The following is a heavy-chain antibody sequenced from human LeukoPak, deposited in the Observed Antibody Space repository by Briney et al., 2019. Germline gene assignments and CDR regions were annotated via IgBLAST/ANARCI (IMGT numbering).Heavy chain of an antibody. CDR1: GGSISSSSYY. D-gene: IGHD6-13*01. CDR3: ARDRYSSWYGPNYYYGMDV. V-gene: IGHV4-61*01. Sequence: SETLSLTCTVSGGSISSSSYYWGWIRQPPGKGLEWIGYIYYSGSTNYNPSLKSRVTISVDTSKNQFSLKLSSVTAADTAVYYCARDRYSSWYGPNYYYGMDVWGQGTTVTVSS. J-gene: IGHJ6*02. CDR2: IYYSGST.